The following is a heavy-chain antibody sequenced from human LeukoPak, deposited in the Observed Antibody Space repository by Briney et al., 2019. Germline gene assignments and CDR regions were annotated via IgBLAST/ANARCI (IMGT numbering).Heavy chain of an antibody. J-gene: IGHJ4*02. V-gene: IGHV4-30-2*01. Sequence: SETLSLTCTVSGGSISSGGYFWNWIRQPPGKGLEYIGYIYHRDTTYYNPSLKSRVTISLDTSKNQFSLKLASVTAADTAVYYCARDGRYDFWSGPKGGGLDYWGQGTLVTVSS. CDR3: ARDGRYDFWSGPKGGGLDY. CDR2: IYHRDTT. D-gene: IGHD3-3*01. CDR1: GGSISSGGYF.